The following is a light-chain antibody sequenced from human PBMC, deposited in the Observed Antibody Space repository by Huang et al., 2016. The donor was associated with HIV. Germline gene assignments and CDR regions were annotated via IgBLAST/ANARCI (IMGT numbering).Light chain of an antibody. CDR3: QQYNSYWT. CDR1: QSISSW. J-gene: IGKJ1*01. CDR2: KAS. V-gene: IGKV1-5*03. Sequence: DIQMTQSPSTLSASVGDRVTITCRASQSISSWLDWYQQKPGKAPKLLIYKASSLESGVPSRFIGSGSGTEFTLTISSLQPDDFATYYCQQYNSYWTFGQGTKVEIK.